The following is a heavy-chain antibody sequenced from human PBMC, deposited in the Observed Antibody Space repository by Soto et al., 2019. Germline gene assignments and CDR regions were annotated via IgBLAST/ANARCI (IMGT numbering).Heavy chain of an antibody. Sequence: QVQLVQSGAEVKKPGASVKVSCKASGYTFTVYYMHWVRQAPGQGIEWMGWINPNSGCTNYAQKFQGRVTMTRDTSIGTAYMELSRLRSDDTAVYYCAREGGSSGYDTHWFDPGGQGTLVTVSS. J-gene: IGHJ5*02. CDR1: GYTFTVYY. CDR2: INPNSGCT. V-gene: IGHV1-2*02. CDR3: AREGGSSGYDTHWFDP. D-gene: IGHD5-12*01.